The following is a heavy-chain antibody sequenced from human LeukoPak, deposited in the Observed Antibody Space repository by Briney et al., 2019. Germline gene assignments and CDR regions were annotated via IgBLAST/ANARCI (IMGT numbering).Heavy chain of an antibody. V-gene: IGHV4-59*05. CDR2: IYYSGST. D-gene: IGHD5-12*01. CDR3: ARLPYSGYDLYFDY. J-gene: IGHJ4*02. Sequence: ETLSLPCTVSGGSVSTYYWSWIRGPRGKGVEWLGSIYYSGSTHYSPSLKSRVTISVDTSKNQFSLKLSSMTAADTAVYYCARLPYSGYDLYFDYWGQGTLVTVSS. CDR1: GGSVSTYY.